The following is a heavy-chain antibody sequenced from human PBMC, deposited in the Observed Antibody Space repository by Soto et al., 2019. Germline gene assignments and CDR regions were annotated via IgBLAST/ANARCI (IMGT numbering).Heavy chain of an antibody. D-gene: IGHD3-16*02. V-gene: IGHV3-48*01. J-gene: IGHJ4*02. CDR1: GFTFSTYS. Sequence: EVQLVESGGGLVQPGGSLRLSCAASGFTFSTYSMMWVRQAPGKGLEWISYISSSSPIYYADSVKGRFAISRDNAKNSLYLQMNSLRAEDTAVYYCARRSGSYPYYLDYWGQGSLVTVSS. CDR3: ARRSGSYPYYLDY. CDR2: ISSSSPI.